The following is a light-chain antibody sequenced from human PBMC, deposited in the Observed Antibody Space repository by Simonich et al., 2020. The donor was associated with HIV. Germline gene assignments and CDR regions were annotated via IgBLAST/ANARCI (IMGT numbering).Light chain of an antibody. CDR1: QSFSSW. CDR2: KAS. V-gene: IGKV1-5*03. Sequence: DIQMTQSPSTLSASVGDRVTITCRVSQSFSSWLAWYQQKPGKAPKLLIYKASSLESGVPSRFSGSGSGTEFTLTISSLQPDDFATYYCQQYNSYPLTFGGGTKVEIK. J-gene: IGKJ4*01. CDR3: QQYNSYPLT.